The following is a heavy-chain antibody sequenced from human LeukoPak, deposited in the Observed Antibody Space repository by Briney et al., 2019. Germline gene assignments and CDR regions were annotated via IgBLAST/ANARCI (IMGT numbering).Heavy chain of an antibody. D-gene: IGHD3-10*01. J-gene: IGHJ4*02. V-gene: IGHV3-23*01. CDR1: GFTFSSYA. Sequence: PGGSLRLSCAASGFTFSSYAMSWVRQAPGKGLEWVSAISGSGGSTYYADSVKGRFTISRDNSKNTLYLQMNSLRAEDTAVYYCAKTMLGRFGELLPRISLGPYYFDYWGQGTLVTVSS. CDR3: AKTMLGRFGELLPRISLGPYYFDY. CDR2: ISGSGGST.